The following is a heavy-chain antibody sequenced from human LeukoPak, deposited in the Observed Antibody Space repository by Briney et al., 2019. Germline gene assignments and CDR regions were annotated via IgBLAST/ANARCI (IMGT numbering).Heavy chain of an antibody. V-gene: IGHV3-23*01. Sequence: GVKLSLSRAASRFTLSSYAMSWVRQAPGQGLEWVSAISGSGGSTYYARSVKGRFTISEDNSKNTQYLQMNSQSAEDTAVYYCAKVAKYSTPAFDYWGQGTLVTVSS. J-gene: IGHJ4*02. CDR2: ISGSGGST. CDR3: AKVAKYSTPAFDY. CDR1: RFTLSSYA. D-gene: IGHD6-6*01.